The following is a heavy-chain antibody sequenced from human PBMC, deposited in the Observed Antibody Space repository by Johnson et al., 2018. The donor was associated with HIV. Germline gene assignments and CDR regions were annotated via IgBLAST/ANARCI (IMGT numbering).Heavy chain of an antibody. V-gene: IGHV3-20*04. CDR2: INWYVGST. CDR3: ARESLLPAMTAFDI. CDR1: GFTFSDYY. Sequence: VQLVEPGGGLVKPGGSLRLSCAASGFTFSDYYMSWVRQAPGKGLEWVSGINWYVGSTGYADSVKGRFTISRDKAKNSLDLQMNNLRAEDTALYYCARESLLPAMTAFDIWGQGTMVTVSS. D-gene: IGHD2-2*01. J-gene: IGHJ3*02.